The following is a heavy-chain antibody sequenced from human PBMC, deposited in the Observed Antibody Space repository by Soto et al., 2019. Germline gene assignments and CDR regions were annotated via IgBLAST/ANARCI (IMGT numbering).Heavy chain of an antibody. CDR3: ASSQGSGDGDSGYDYFDY. V-gene: IGHV4-30-4*01. CDR1: GGSISSGDYY. J-gene: IGHJ4*02. CDR2: IYYSGST. D-gene: IGHD5-12*01. Sequence: ASETLSLTCTVSGGSISSGDYYWSWIRQPPGKGLEWIGYIYYSGSTYYNPSLKSRVTISVDTSKNQFSLKLSSVTAADTAVYYCASSQGSGDGDSGYDYFDYWGQGTLVTVSS.